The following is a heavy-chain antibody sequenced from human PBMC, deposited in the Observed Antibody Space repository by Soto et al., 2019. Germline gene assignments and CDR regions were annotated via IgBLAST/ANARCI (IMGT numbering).Heavy chain of an antibody. CDR2: INPNSGGT. Sequence: ASVKVSCKASGYTFTGYYMHWVRQAPGQGLEWMGWINPNSGGTNYAQKFQGWVTMTRDTSISTAYMELSRLRPDDTAVYYCARVEYSCCWYRKYTYYGMHVWGQATTVTVPS. J-gene: IGHJ6*02. D-gene: IGHD6-19*01. V-gene: IGHV1-2*04. CDR3: ARVEYSCCWYRKYTYYGMHV. CDR1: GYTFTGYY.